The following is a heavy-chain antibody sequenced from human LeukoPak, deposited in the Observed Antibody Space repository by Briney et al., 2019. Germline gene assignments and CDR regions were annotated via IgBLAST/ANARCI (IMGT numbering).Heavy chain of an antibody. V-gene: IGHV3-30*04. Sequence: PGRSLRLSCAASGFTFSNYYMHWVRQAPGKGLEWVADISYDGSNKYYADSVKGRFTISRDNSKNTVYLQMNSLRAEDTAVYYCARDRDTRVGPTDIDYWGQGTLVTVSS. D-gene: IGHD5-18*01. CDR2: ISYDGSNK. CDR1: GFTFSNYY. J-gene: IGHJ4*02. CDR3: ARDRDTRVGPTDIDY.